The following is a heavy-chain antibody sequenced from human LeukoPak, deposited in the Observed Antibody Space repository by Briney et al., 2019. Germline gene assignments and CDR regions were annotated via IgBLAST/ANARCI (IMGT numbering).Heavy chain of an antibody. D-gene: IGHD4/OR15-4a*01. V-gene: IGHV4-30-4*07. Sequence: PSQTLSLTCAVSGVSISRGGYAWNWIRQPPGKGLEWIAYIYHSGTTYYNPSLKSRATISVDTSKNQFSLKLSSVTAADTAVYYCARLPTTMQTFDIWGQGTMVTVSS. CDR1: GVSISRGGYA. CDR2: IYHSGTT. J-gene: IGHJ3*02. CDR3: ARLPTTMQTFDI.